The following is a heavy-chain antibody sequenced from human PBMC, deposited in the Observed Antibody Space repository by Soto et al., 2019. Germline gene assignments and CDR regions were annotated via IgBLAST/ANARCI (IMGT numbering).Heavy chain of an antibody. CDR2: ISYHGTNK. J-gene: IGHJ4*02. CDR3: ARDSRQRVLGATSLFDY. D-gene: IGHD1-26*01. Sequence: QVQLVESGGGVVQPGRSLRLSCAASGFTFSSYAMHWVRQAPGEGLEWVAVISYHGTNKYYADSVKGRFTISRDNSKNTVYRQMNSLRAEDTAVYYCARDSRQRVLGATSLFDYWGQGTLVTVSS. CDR1: GFTFSSYA. V-gene: IGHV3-30-3*01.